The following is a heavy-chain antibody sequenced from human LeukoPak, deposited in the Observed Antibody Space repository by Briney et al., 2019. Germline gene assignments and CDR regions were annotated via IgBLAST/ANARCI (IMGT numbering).Heavy chain of an antibody. CDR1: GGSISSGSYY. CDR2: IYTSGST. D-gene: IGHD6-13*01. V-gene: IGHV4-61*02. CDR3: ARAKYDSSSWFDY. J-gene: IGHJ4*02. Sequence: SQTLSLTCTVSGGSISSGSYYWSWIRQPAGKGLEWIGRIYTSGSTNYNPSLKSRVTISVDTSKNQFSLKLSSVTAADTAVYYCARAKYDSSSWFDYWGQGTLVTVSS.